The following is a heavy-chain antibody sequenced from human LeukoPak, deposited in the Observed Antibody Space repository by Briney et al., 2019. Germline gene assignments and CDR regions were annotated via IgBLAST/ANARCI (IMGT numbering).Heavy chain of an antibody. D-gene: IGHD3-3*01. Sequence: GGSLRLSCAASGFTFSSYSMNWVRQAPGKGLEWVAFIWYDGSNKYYADSVKGRFTISRDNSKNTLYLQMNSLRAEDTAVYYCAKDPLFGVVTDDAFDIWGQGTMVTVSS. CDR2: IWYDGSNK. V-gene: IGHV3-30*02. CDR3: AKDPLFGVVTDDAFDI. CDR1: GFTFSSYS. J-gene: IGHJ3*02.